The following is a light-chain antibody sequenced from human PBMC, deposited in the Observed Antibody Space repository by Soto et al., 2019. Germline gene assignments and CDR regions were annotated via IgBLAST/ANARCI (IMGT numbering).Light chain of an antibody. CDR3: QSHDSSLNSWV. V-gene: IGLV1-40*01. Sequence: QAVVTQPPSMSGAPGQRVTISCTGSSSNIGAGYDVHWYQLLPGTAPKLLIYGNTNRPSGVPDRFSGSKSGTSASLAITGLRAEDEADYYCQSHDSSLNSWVFCGGTKLTVL. J-gene: IGLJ3*02. CDR2: GNT. CDR1: SSNIGAGYD.